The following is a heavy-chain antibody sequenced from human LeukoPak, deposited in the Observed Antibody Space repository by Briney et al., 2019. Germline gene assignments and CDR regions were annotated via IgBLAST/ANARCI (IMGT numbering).Heavy chain of an antibody. CDR2: IYTSGST. J-gene: IGHJ4*02. D-gene: IGHD6-19*01. CDR1: GGSISSYY. V-gene: IGHV4-4*07. Sequence: PSETLSLTCTVSGGSISSYYWSWIRQPAGKGLEWIGRIYTSGSTNYNPSLRSRVTMSVDTSKNQFSLKLSSVTAADTAVYYCARALAVAGSYYFDYWGQGTLVTVSS. CDR3: ARALAVAGSYYFDY.